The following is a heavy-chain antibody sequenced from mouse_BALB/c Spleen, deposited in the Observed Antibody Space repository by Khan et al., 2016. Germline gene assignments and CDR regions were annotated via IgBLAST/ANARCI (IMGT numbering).Heavy chain of an antibody. CDR3: AKGLGAMDY. D-gene: IGHD3-3*01. CDR1: GYTFTDYV. CDR2: IYPGSGST. J-gene: IGHJ4*01. Sequence: QVQLKQSGPELVKPGASVKMSCKASGYTFTDYVISLVKQRTGQGLEWIGEIYPGSGSTYYNEKFKGKATLTADKSSNTAYMQLSSLTSEYSAVYFCAKGLGAMDYWGQGTSVTVSS. V-gene: IGHV1-77*01.